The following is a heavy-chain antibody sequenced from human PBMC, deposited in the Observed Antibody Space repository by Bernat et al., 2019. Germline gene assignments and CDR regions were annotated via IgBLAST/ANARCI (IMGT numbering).Heavy chain of an antibody. D-gene: IGHD3-22*01. CDR1: GFTFSSYW. CDR3: ARDAGYYYDSSGYYPDY. J-gene: IGHJ4*02. CDR2: INSDGSST. Sequence: ELQLVESGGGLVQPGGSLRLSCAASGFTFSSYWMHWVRQAPGKGLVWVSRINSDGSSTSYADSVKGRFTISRDNAKNTLYLQMNSLRAEDTAVYYCARDAGYYYDSSGYYPDYWGQGTLVTVSS. V-gene: IGHV3-74*01.